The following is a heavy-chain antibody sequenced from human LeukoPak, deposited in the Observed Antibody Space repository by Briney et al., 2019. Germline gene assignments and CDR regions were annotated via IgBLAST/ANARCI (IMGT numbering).Heavy chain of an antibody. CDR3: ARLYGSGSYFGY. J-gene: IGHJ4*02. V-gene: IGHV4-39*01. CDR1: GYTISSYY. Sequence: SETLSLTCTVSGYTISSYYWGWIRQPPGKGLEWIGSIYYSGSTYYNPSLKSRVIISVDTSKNQFSLKLSSVTAADTAVYYCARLYGSGSYFGYWGQGTLVTVSS. D-gene: IGHD3-10*01. CDR2: IYYSGST.